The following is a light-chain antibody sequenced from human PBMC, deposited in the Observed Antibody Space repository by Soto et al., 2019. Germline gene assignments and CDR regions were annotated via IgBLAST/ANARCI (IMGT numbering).Light chain of an antibody. CDR3: QHLDSHTLT. CDR1: QGISDY. Sequence: DIQLTQSPSFLSASVGDRVTITCRASQGISDYVAWYQQKPDKAPNLLIYAASFLQSGVPSRFSGSGSGTEFTLTISSLQPEDFATYYCQHLDSHTLTFGGGTKVEIK. V-gene: IGKV1-9*01. J-gene: IGKJ4*01. CDR2: AAS.